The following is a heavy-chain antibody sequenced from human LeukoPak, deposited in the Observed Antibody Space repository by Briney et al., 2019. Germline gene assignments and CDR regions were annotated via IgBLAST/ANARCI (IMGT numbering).Heavy chain of an antibody. J-gene: IGHJ6*02. CDR3: ARDRGVYCSSTSCYAPYYYYGMDV. CDR2: ISAYNGNT. D-gene: IGHD2-2*01. Sequence: ASVKVSCKASGYTFTSYGISWVRQAPGQGLEWMGWISAYNGNTNYAQKLQGRVTMTTDTSTSTAYMGLRSLRSDDTAVYYCARDRGVYCSSTSCYAPYYYYGMDVWGQGTTVTVSS. V-gene: IGHV1-18*01. CDR1: GYTFTSYG.